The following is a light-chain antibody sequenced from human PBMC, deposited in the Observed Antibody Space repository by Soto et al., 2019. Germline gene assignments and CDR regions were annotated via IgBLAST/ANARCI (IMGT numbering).Light chain of an antibody. Sequence: EIVLTQSPGTLSLSPRERATLSCRASQSVSSRNLAWYQQKPGQSPRLLIHSASSRATGIPDRFSGSGSVTDFTININRLELEDFAVYYCQQYSDLPYTFGEGTNLDVK. J-gene: IGKJ2*01. CDR2: SAS. CDR3: QQYSDLPYT. V-gene: IGKV3-20*01. CDR1: QSVSSRN.